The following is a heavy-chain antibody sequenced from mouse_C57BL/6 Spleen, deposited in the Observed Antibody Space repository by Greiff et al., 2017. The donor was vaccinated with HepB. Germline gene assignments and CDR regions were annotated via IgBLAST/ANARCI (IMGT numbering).Heavy chain of an antibody. CDR2: INYDGSST. CDR3: ARDRGTGWYFDV. CDR1: GFTFSDYY. D-gene: IGHD3-1*01. Sequence: LQQSEGGLVQPGSSMKLSCTASGFTFSDYYMAWVRQVPEKGLEWVANINYDGSSTYYLDSLKSRFIISRDNAKNILYLQMSSLKSEDTATYYCARDRGTGWYFDVWGTGTTVTVSS. J-gene: IGHJ1*03. V-gene: IGHV5-16*01.